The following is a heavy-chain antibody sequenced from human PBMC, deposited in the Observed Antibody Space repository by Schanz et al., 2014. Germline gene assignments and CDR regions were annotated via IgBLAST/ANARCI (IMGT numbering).Heavy chain of an antibody. J-gene: IGHJ5*02. CDR3: ATASSPVREAGAGSSFHL. D-gene: IGHD6-13*01. CDR1: GFSFSDHA. V-gene: IGHV3-15*01. CDR2: IKSKTDGETT. Sequence: EVHLLESGGGLVQPGGSLRLSCAASGFSFSDHAMDWVRQAPGKGLEWLGRIKSKTDGETTDYAAPVKGRFSISRDDSQSTLYLQMNSLKIEDTAVYYCATASSPVREAGAGSSFHLWGQGTLVTVSS.